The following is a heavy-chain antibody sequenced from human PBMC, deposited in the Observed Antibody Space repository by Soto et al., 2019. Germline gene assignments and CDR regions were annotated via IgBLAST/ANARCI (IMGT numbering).Heavy chain of an antibody. CDR3: ARDLGFLEWLFRGVDY. V-gene: IGHV3-33*01. CDR2: IWYDGSNK. CDR1: GFTFSSDG. J-gene: IGHJ4*02. D-gene: IGHD3-3*01. Sequence: QVQLVESGGGVVQPGRSLRLSCAASGFTFSSDGMHWVRQAPGKGLVWVAVIWYDGSNKYYADSVKGRFTISRDNSKSALYLQMNSLRAEDTAVYYCARDLGFLEWLFRGVDYWGQGTLVTVSS.